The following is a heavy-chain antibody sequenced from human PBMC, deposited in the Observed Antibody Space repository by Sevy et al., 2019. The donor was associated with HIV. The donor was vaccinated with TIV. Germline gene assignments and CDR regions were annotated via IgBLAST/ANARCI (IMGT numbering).Heavy chain of an antibody. J-gene: IGHJ4*02. CDR3: ARDLPHLLPWELSRGSDY. Sequence: GGSLRLSCEASGFTFSSYAMHWVRQAPGKGLEWVAVISYDEIHKDYADSVKGRFTISRDISKNTLYLQMNSLRAEDTAVYYCARDLPHLLPWELSRGSDYWGPGTLVTVSS. D-gene: IGHD1-26*01. V-gene: IGHV3-30*04. CDR1: GFTFSSYA. CDR2: ISYDEIHK.